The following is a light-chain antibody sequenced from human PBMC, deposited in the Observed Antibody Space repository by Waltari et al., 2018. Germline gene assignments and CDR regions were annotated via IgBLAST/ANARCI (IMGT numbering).Light chain of an antibody. Sequence: SYVLTQPPSVSVAPVQTARITCGGNNIGSKDVHWYQQNPGQAPVLVVYDDSDRPSGIPERFAGSNAGNTATLTISRGEAGDEADYYCQVWDMNSGHWVFGGGTKLTVL. CDR3: QVWDMNSGHWV. CDR1: NIGSKD. J-gene: IGLJ3*02. V-gene: IGLV3-21*02. CDR2: DDS.